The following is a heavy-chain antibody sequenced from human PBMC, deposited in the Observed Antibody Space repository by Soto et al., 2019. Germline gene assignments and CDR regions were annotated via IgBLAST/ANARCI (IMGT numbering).Heavy chain of an antibody. Sequence: KASETLSLTCTVTGDSIKTHYWSWIRQAPGKGLEWIGYIYYSGSTLYNPSLKRRVTISADTAKNQFSLRLTSLTAADTAVYYCASGWMAAFDNWGQGTLVTVSS. CDR2: IYYSGST. CDR3: ASGWMAAFDN. V-gene: IGHV4-59*11. CDR1: GDSIKTHY. J-gene: IGHJ4*02. D-gene: IGHD2-2*03.